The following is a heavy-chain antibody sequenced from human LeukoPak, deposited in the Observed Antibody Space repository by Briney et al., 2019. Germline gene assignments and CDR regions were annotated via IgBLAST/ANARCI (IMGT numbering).Heavy chain of an antibody. J-gene: IGHJ4*02. D-gene: IGHD1-26*01. CDR2: ISSSSSYI. CDR3: ASAEWELHLDY. CDR1: GFTFSGYS. Sequence: GGSLRLSCAASGFTFSGYSMNWVRQAPGKGLEWVSSISSSSSYIYYADSVKGRFTISRDNAKNSLYLQMNSLRAEDTAVYYCASAEWELHLDYWGQGTLVTVSS. V-gene: IGHV3-21*01.